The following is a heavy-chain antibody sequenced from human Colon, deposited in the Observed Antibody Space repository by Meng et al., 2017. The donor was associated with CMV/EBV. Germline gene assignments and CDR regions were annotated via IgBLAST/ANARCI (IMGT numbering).Heavy chain of an antibody. CDR1: GFTFSSYG. J-gene: IGHJ4*02. Sequence: LSCEASGFTFSSYGMHWVRQAPGQGLEWVAFLRHDESNIYYADSVRGRFSISRDNSKNILYLQMDSLRPEDTAVYYCAKGSAALDYWGQGTLVTVSS. CDR2: LRHDESNI. V-gene: IGHV3-30*02. CDR3: AKGSAALDY. D-gene: IGHD2-2*01.